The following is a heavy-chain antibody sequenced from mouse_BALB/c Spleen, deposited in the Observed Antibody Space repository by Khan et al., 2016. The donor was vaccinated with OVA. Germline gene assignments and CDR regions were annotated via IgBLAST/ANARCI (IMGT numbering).Heavy chain of an antibody. J-gene: IGHJ3*01. CDR2: INPSNGDT. Sequence: QVQLQQPGAELVKPGASVKISCKASGYTFTSYYMYWVKQRPGQGLEWIGGINPSNGDTHFYEKFKSKATLTVDKSSTTAYMHFSSLTSEDSAVYYCARAGKGNPFDYWGQGTLVTVSA. CDR1: GYTFTSYY. CDR3: ARAGKGNPFDY. V-gene: IGHV1S81*02.